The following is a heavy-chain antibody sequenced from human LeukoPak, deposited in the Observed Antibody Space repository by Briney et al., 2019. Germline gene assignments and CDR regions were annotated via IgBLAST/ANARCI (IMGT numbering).Heavy chain of an antibody. Sequence: PGGSLRLSCAASGFTFSRYWMQWVRQAPGQGLVWLSHINSDGSSTTYADSVRGRFTTSRDNAKNTLYLQMNSLRAEDTAVYYCVRDNYGVDYWGQETLVTVSS. V-gene: IGHV3-74*03. CDR1: GFTFSRYW. J-gene: IGHJ4*02. CDR2: INSDGSST. D-gene: IGHD3-10*01. CDR3: VRDNYGVDY.